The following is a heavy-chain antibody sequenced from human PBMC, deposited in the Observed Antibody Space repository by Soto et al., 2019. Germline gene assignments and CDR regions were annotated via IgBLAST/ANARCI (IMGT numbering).Heavy chain of an antibody. CDR3: AKTECSSSPDDNWFDP. CDR2: ISAYNGNT. D-gene: IGHD6-6*01. CDR1: GYTFTSYG. V-gene: IGHV1-18*04. J-gene: IGHJ5*02. Sequence: ASVKVSCKASGYTFTSYGISWVRQAPGQGLEWMGWISAYNGNTNYAQKLQGRVTMATDTSTSTAYMELRSLRSDDTAVYYCAKTECSSSPDDNWFDPWGQGTLVTVSS.